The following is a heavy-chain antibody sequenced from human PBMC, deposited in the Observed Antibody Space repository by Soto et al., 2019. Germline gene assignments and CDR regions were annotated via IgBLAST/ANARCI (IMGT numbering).Heavy chain of an antibody. CDR1: GNTVPNYA. D-gene: IGHD2-21*02. CDR2: INAGNGNT. V-gene: IGHV1-3*01. J-gene: IGHJ4*02. Sequence: ASVKVSCKASGNTVPNYAIHWVRQAPGQRLEWMGWINAGNGNTKYSQKFQGRVNITRDTSASTAYMELSSLRSEDTAVYYCARSIVAVTALDYWGQGTLVTVSS. CDR3: ARSIVAVTALDY.